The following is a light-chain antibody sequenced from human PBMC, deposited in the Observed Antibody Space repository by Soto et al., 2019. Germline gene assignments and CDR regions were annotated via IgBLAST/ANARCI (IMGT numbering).Light chain of an antibody. CDR3: QQHDSYPWT. Sequence: DIQLTQSPSSLSASVGDRVTITCRASQGISSFLSLYQQKPAKAAKLLIYAASTLQGGVPSRFSGSGSGTEFTLTISSLQPEDFATYYCQQHDSYPWTFGQGTKVDI. CDR1: QGISSF. V-gene: IGKV1-9*01. CDR2: AAS. J-gene: IGKJ1*01.